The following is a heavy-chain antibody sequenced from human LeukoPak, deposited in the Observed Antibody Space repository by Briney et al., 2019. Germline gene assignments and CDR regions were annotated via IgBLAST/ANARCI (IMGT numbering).Heavy chain of an antibody. CDR2: ISAYNGDT. CDR3: AREAATGVYFDY. Sequence: EASVKVSCKASGYTFTSYGISWVRQAPGQGLEWMGWISAYNGDTNYAHNLQGRVTMTTDTSTSTAYMELRSLTSDDTAVYYCAREAATGVYFDYWGQGTLVTVSS. D-gene: IGHD6-13*01. V-gene: IGHV1-18*01. CDR1: GYTFTSYG. J-gene: IGHJ4*02.